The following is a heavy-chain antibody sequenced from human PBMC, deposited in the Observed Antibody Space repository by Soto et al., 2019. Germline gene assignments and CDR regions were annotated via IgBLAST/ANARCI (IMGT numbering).Heavy chain of an antibody. CDR2: IFYSGST. CDR3: ASMIGDPVLSFDS. D-gene: IGHD3-10*02. J-gene: IGHJ5*01. V-gene: IGHV4-59*01. CDR1: VGSFGSYS. Sequence: QVQLQESGPGLVKPSETLSLPCPVPVGSFGSYSWAWIRQPQGKGLEWIGFIFYSGSTSYNPSLKSRVTISIDTSEYQFSLKLNSVTAADTAVYYCASMIGDPVLSFDSWGQGTLVAVSS.